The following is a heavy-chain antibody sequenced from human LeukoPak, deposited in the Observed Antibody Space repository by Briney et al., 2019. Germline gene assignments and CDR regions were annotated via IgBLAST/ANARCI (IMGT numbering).Heavy chain of an antibody. CDR1: GGSISSSSYY. CDR3: HSGTVVVTAILSYYYYYMDV. CDR2: IYYSGST. V-gene: IGHV4-39*01. J-gene: IGHJ6*03. Sequence: SETLSLTCTVSGGSISSSSYYWGWIRQPPGKGLEWIGSIYYSGSTYYNPSPKSRVTISVDTSKNQFSLKLSSVTAADTAVYYCHSGTVVVTAILSYYYYYMDVWGKGTTVTISS. D-gene: IGHD2-21*02.